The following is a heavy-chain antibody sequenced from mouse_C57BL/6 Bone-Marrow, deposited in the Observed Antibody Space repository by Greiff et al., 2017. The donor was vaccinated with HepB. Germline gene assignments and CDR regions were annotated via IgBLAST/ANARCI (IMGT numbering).Heavy chain of an antibody. V-gene: IGHV1-18*01. CDR1: GYTFTDYN. J-gene: IGHJ1*03. CDR3: ARSYSNYEYFDV. Sequence: EVKLMESGPELVKPGASVKIPCKASGYTFTDYNMDWVKQSHGKSLEWIGDINPNNGGTIYNQKFKGKATLTVDKSSSTAYMELRSLTSEDTAVYYGARSYSNYEYFDVWGTGTTVTVSS. CDR2: INPNNGGT. D-gene: IGHD2-5*01.